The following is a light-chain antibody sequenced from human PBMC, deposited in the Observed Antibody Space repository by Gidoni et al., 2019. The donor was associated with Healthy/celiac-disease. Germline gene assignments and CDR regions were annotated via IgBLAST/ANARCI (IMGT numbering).Light chain of an antibody. J-gene: IGKJ3*01. V-gene: IGKV1-5*01. CDR3: QQYNSYVT. CDR1: QSISSW. CDR2: DAS. Sequence: DIQMTQSPSTLSASVGDRVTITCRASQSISSWLAWYQQKPGKAPKLLIYDASSLESGVPSRFSGSGSGTEFTLTISSLQPDDFATYYCQQYNSYVTFGPGTKVEIK.